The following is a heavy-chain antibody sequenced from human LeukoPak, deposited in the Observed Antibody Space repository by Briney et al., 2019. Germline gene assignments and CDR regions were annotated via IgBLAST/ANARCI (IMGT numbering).Heavy chain of an antibody. D-gene: IGHD3-16*01. J-gene: IGHJ6*02. CDR3: ARGGGELDYYYYGMDV. CDR1: GGSFSGYY. V-gene: IGHV4-59*08. Sequence: SETLSLTCAVYGGSFSGYYRSWIRQPPGKGLEWIGYIYYSGSTNYNPSLKSRVTISVDTSNNQFSLKLSSVTAADTAVYYCARGGGELDYYYYGMDVWGQGTTVTVSS. CDR2: IYYSGST.